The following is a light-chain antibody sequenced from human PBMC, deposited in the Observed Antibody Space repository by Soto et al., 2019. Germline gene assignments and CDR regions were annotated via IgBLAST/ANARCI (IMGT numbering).Light chain of an antibody. J-gene: IGLJ1*01. CDR3: QVWESSSDSYV. CDR1: NTGSKS. CDR2: YDS. V-gene: IGLV3-21*01. Sequence: SYELTQLPSVSVAPGKTARITLGGNNTGSKSMHWYQQKPGQAPVLVIYYDSDRPSGIPERFSGSNSGNTATLTISSVEAGDEDDYYCQVWESSSDSYVFGTGTKLTVL.